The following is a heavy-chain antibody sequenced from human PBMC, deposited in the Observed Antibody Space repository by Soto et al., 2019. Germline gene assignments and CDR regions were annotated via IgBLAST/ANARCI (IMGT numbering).Heavy chain of an antibody. CDR3: ARGRTVVIPIDY. J-gene: IGHJ4*02. D-gene: IGHD2-21*01. V-gene: IGHV3-30-3*01. CDR1: GVSFRSSD. CDR2: MHYSGSNK. Sequence: LSLTCTVSGVSFRSSDYYWGWIRQPPNKGLEWIGSMHYSGSNKYYADSVKGRFTISRDNSKNTLYLQMNSPRAEDTAVYYCARGRTVVIPIDYWGQGTLVTVSS.